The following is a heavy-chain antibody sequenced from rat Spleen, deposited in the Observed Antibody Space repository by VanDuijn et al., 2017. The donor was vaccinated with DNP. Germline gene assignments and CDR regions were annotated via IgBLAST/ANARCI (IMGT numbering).Heavy chain of an antibody. V-gene: IGHV5-7*01. D-gene: IGHD1-6*01. Sequence: EVQLVESGGGLVQPGGSLKLSCAASGFTFSDYNMAWVRQAPKKGLEWVATISYDGTTTYYRDSVKGRVTISRENSRSTLYLQMDSLRSEDTATYYCARVPYVYYGSLGAMDAWGQGTSVTVSS. CDR1: GFTFSDYN. J-gene: IGHJ4*01. CDR2: ISYDGTTT. CDR3: ARVPYVYYGSLGAMDA.